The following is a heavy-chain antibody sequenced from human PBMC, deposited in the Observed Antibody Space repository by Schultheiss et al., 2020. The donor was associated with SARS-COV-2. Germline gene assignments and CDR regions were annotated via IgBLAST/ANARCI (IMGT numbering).Heavy chain of an antibody. V-gene: IGHV3-23*01. J-gene: IGHJ4*02. D-gene: IGHD1-26*01. Sequence: GGSLRLSCAASGFTFSNAWMSWVRQAPGKGLEWVASIVGGSDATHYADSVKGRFTISRDNSKNTLYLQMNSLRAEDTAVYYCATSLTAGALERPFDYWGQGTLVTVSS. CDR2: IVGGSDAT. CDR3: ATSLTAGALERPFDY. CDR1: GFTFSNAW.